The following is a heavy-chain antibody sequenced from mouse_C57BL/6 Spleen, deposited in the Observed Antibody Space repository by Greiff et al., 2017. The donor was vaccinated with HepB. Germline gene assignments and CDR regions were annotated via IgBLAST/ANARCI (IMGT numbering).Heavy chain of an antibody. CDR3: ARTDYYGSSYVKAMDY. J-gene: IGHJ4*01. CDR2: INPSNGGT. Sequence: VQLQQPGTELVKPGASVKLSCKASGYTFTSYWMHWVKQRPGQGLEWIGNINPSNGGTNYNEKFKSKATLTVDKSSSTAYMQLSSLTSEDSAVYYCARTDYYGSSYVKAMDYWGQGTSVTVSS. V-gene: IGHV1-53*01. CDR1: GYTFTSYW. D-gene: IGHD1-1*01.